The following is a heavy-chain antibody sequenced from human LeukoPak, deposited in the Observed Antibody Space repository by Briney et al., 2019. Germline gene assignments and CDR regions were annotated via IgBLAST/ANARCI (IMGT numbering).Heavy chain of an antibody. J-gene: IGHJ4*02. V-gene: IGHV1-2*02. D-gene: IGHD3-9*01. CDR1: GYTFTGYY. Sequence: ASVKVSCTASGYTFTGYYMHWVRQAPGQGLEWMGWINPNSGGTNYAQKFQGRVTMTRDTSISTAYMELSRLRSDDTAVYYCARGGVLRYFDWSYYFDYWGQGTLVTVSS. CDR2: INPNSGGT. CDR3: ARGGVLRYFDWSYYFDY.